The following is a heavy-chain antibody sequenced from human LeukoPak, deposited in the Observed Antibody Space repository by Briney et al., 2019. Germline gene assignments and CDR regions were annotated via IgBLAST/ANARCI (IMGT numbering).Heavy chain of an antibody. Sequence: PSETLSLTCTVSGGSISSGSYYWSWIRQPAGKGLEWIGRIYTSGSTNYNPSLKSRVTISADTSKNQFSLKLSSVTAADTAVYYCARDWGYCSSTSCPNWFDPWGQGTLVTVSS. J-gene: IGHJ5*02. CDR2: IYTSGST. V-gene: IGHV4-61*02. CDR1: GGSISSGSYY. CDR3: ARDWGYCSSTSCPNWFDP. D-gene: IGHD2-2*01.